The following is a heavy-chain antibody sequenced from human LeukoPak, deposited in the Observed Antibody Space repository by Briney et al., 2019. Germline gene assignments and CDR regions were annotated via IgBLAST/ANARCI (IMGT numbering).Heavy chain of an antibody. CDR3: ARDQRGSGSPYGSGSHYYYYYGMDV. D-gene: IGHD3-10*01. CDR1: GGSISSGGYY. J-gene: IGHJ6*02. V-gene: IGHV4-31*03. CDR2: IYYSGST. Sequence: PSQTLSLTCTVSGGSISSGGYYWSWIRQHPGKGLEWIGYIYYSGSTCYNPCLKSRVTISVDTSKNQFYLKLSSVTAAGTAVYYCARDQRGSGSPYGSGSHYYYYYGMDVWGQGTTVTVSS.